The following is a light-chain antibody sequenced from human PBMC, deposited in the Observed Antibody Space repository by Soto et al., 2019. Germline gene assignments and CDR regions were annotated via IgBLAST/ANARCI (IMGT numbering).Light chain of an antibody. Sequence: DIQMTQSPSTLSASVGDRVTITCRASQSISSWLAWYQQKPGKAPKILIYKASSLQSGVPPRFSGSGSGTEFTIIISSLQPDDFATYYCQQYYTYSRTFGQGTKVEIK. J-gene: IGKJ1*01. V-gene: IGKV1-5*03. CDR1: QSISSW. CDR2: KAS. CDR3: QQYYTYSRT.